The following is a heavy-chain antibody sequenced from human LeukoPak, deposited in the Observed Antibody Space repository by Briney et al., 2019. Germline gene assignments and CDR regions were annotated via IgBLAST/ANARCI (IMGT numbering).Heavy chain of an antibody. CDR2: ISWNSGSI. V-gene: IGHV3-9*01. D-gene: IGHD1-1*01. J-gene: IGHJ4*02. CDR1: GFTFDDYA. Sequence: GGSLRLSCAASGFTFDDYAMYWVRQAPGKGLEWVSGISWNSGSIGYVDSVKGRFTISRDNAKNSLYLQMNSLRAEDTAVYYCAREAGTGFDYWGQGTLVTVSS. CDR3: AREAGTGFDY.